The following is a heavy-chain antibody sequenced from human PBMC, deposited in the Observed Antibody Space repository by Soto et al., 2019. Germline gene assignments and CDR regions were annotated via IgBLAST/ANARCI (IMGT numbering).Heavy chain of an antibody. CDR2: ISGSGGST. V-gene: IGHV3-23*01. Sequence: EVQLLESGGGLVQPGGSLRLSCAASGFTFSSYAMSWVRQAPGKGLEWVSAISGSGGSTYYAASVKGRFTISRDNSKNTLYLQMNSLRAEDTAVYYCAKDPVGGYDILTGYFDYWGQGTLFTVSS. J-gene: IGHJ4*02. CDR3: AKDPVGGYDILTGYFDY. CDR1: GFTFSSYA. D-gene: IGHD3-9*01.